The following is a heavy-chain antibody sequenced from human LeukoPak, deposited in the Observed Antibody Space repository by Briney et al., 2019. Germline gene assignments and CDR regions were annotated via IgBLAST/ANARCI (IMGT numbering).Heavy chain of an antibody. Sequence: ASVKVSCKASGYTFTSYDINWVRQATGQGLEWMGWMNPNSGNTGYAQKFQGRVTMTRNTSISTAYMELSSLRSEDTAVYYCAKDLLVVYDYVTVFDYWGQGTLVTVSS. CDR1: GYTFTSYD. D-gene: IGHD3-16*01. J-gene: IGHJ4*02. CDR2: MNPNSGNT. CDR3: AKDLLVVYDYVTVFDY. V-gene: IGHV1-8*01.